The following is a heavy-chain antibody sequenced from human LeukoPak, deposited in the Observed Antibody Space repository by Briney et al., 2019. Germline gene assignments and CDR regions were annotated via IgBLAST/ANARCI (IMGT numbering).Heavy chain of an antibody. CDR2: IYTSGST. CDR1: GGSISSYY. V-gene: IGHV4-4*07. Sequence: SETLSLTCTVSGGSISSYYWSWIRRPAGKGLEWIGRIYTSGSTNYNASLKSRVSMSVDTSKNQFSLKLSSVTAADTAVFYCARENSGSYREFDYWGQGTLVTVS. J-gene: IGHJ4*02. D-gene: IGHD1-26*01. CDR3: ARENSGSYREFDY.